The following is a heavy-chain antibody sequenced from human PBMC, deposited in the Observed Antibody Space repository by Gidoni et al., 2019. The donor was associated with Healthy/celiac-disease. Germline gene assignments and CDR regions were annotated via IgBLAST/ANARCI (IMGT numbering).Heavy chain of an antibody. CDR3: AKDAVWGVTNRWFDP. J-gene: IGHJ5*02. CDR1: GSTFSCYG. Sequence: QVQLVESGGAVLQPGRSLRLSCAASGSTFSCYGMHWVRQAPGKGLEWVAVISYDGSNKYYADSVKGRFTISRDNSKNTLYLQMNSLRAEDTAVYYCAKDAVWGVTNRWFDPWGQGTLVTVSS. CDR2: ISYDGSNK. D-gene: IGHD3-16*01. V-gene: IGHV3-30*18.